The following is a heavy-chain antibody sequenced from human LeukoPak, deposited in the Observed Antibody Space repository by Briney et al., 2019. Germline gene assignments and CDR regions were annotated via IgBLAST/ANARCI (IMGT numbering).Heavy chain of an antibody. CDR2: IYYSGST. D-gene: IGHD2-2*01. CDR3: ARDGGSFASASCYAGICGMDV. Sequence: PSETLSLTCTVSGGSISSGDYYWSCIRQPPGKGLEWIGYIYYSGSTYYNPSLKSRVTISVDTSKNQFSLKLSSVTAADTAVYYCARDGGSFASASCYAGICGMDVWGQGTTVTVSS. V-gene: IGHV4-30-4*01. J-gene: IGHJ6*02. CDR1: GGSISSGDYY.